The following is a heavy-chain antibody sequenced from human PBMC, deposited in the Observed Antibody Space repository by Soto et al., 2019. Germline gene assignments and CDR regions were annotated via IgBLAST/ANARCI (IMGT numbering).Heavy chain of an antibody. CDR1: GFTFRNYA. CDR3: AKDTEEWVSVKGAFDI. CDR2: ISAGGGST. V-gene: IGHV3-23*01. Sequence: EVQLLESGGGLVQPGGSLRLSCAASGFTFRNYAMSWVRQAPGKGLEWVSAISAGGGSTYYADSVKGRFTISRDNSKNTLYLQMNRMSAEDTAIYYCAKDTEEWVSVKGAFDIWGQGTMVTVSS. D-gene: IGHD3-3*01. J-gene: IGHJ3*02.